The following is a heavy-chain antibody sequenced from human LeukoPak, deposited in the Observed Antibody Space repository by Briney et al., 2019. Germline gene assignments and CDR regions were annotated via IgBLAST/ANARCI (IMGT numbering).Heavy chain of an antibody. CDR2: IYHSGST. V-gene: IGHV4-4*02. CDR1: GGSISSSNW. Sequence: SETLSLTCAVSGGSISSSNWWSWVRQPPGKGLEWIGEIYHSGSTNYNPSLKSRVTISVDTSKNQFSLKLSSVTAADTAVYYCARGGGVAFAFDYWGQGTLVTVSS. CDR3: ARGGGVAFAFDY. J-gene: IGHJ4*02. D-gene: IGHD3-16*01.